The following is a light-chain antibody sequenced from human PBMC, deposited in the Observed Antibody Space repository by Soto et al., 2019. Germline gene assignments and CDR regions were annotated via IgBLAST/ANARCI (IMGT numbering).Light chain of an antibody. V-gene: IGLV1-40*01. CDR2: GNS. CDR1: SSNIGAGYD. J-gene: IGLJ1*01. Sequence: QSALTQPPSVSGAPGQRVTISCTGSSSNIGAGYDVHWYQQLPGTAPKLLIYGNSNRPSGVPDRFSGSKSGTSASLAITGLQAEDEADYYCQSYDSSLSGSNVFGTGTQSPS. CDR3: QSYDSSLSGSNV.